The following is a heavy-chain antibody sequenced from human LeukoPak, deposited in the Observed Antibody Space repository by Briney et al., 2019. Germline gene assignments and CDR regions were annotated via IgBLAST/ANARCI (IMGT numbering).Heavy chain of an antibody. Sequence: KSGESLKISCKGYGYSFTNYWIGWVRQMPGKGLEWMGIIYPGDSAVRYSPSFQGQVTISADKSISTAYLQWSSLKASDTAMYYCARLWAVESSDWYYFDYWGQGTLVTVSS. D-gene: IGHD6-19*01. J-gene: IGHJ4*02. CDR2: IYPGDSAV. CDR1: GYSFTNYW. CDR3: ARLWAVESSDWYYFDY. V-gene: IGHV5-51*01.